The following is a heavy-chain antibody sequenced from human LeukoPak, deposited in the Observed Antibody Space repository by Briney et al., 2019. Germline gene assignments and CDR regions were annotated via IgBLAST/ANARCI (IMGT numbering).Heavy chain of an antibody. D-gene: IGHD4-17*01. CDR3: ASHDYGDYVTDY. J-gene: IGHJ4*02. CDR2: IIPIFGTA. Sequence: SVKVSCKASGGTFSSYAISWVRQAPGQGLEWMGGIIPIFGTANYAQKFQGRVTITADESTSTAYMELSSLRSEDTAVYYCASHDYGDYVTDYWGQGTLVTVSS. CDR1: GGTFSSYA. V-gene: IGHV1-69*13.